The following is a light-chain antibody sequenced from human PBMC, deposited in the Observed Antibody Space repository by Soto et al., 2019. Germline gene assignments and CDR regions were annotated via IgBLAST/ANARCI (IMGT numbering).Light chain of an antibody. CDR3: AAWDDTLSGLV. J-gene: IGLJ2*01. CDR2: RAD. CDR1: SSNIGSNY. Sequence: QSVLTQPPSASGAPGQTVTISCSGRSSNIGSNYVYWYQQLPETAPRLLLYRADQRPSGIPDRFSGSKSGTSASLAISGLRSGDEADYYCAAWDDTLSGLVFGGGTKLTVL. V-gene: IGLV1-47*01.